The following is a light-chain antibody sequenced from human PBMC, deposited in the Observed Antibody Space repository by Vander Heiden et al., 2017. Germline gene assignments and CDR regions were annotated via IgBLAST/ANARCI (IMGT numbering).Light chain of an antibody. CDR1: QSVSSN. CDR3: QQDNNWPS. J-gene: IGKJ1*01. CDR2: GAS. V-gene: IGKV3-15*01. Sequence: EIVMTQSPATLSVSPGERATLSCRASQSVSSNLAWYQQKPGQAPRLLIYGASTRATGIPDRFSGSGSGTEFTLTISSLQYEDFAVYYCQQDNNWPSFGQGTKVEIK.